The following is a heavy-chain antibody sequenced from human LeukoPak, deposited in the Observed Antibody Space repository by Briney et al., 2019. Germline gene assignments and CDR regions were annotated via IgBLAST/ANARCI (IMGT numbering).Heavy chain of an antibody. CDR1: GGSISSHY. V-gene: IGHV4-59*11. D-gene: IGHD3-10*01. Sequence: PSETLSLTCTVSGGSISSHYWSWIRQPPGKGLEWIGYIYYSGSTNYNPSLKSRVTISVDTSKNQFSLKLSSVTAADTAVYYCARDRVRPPYGSGSYYYGMDVWGQGTTVTVSS. CDR3: ARDRVRPPYGSGSYYYGMDV. CDR2: IYYSGST. J-gene: IGHJ6*02.